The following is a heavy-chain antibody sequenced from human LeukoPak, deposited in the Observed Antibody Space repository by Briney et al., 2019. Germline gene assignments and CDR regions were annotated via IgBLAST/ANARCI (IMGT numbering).Heavy chain of an antibody. CDR1: GFTFSSYW. D-gene: IGHD3-3*01. V-gene: IGHV3-7*01. CDR3: ARVQHYDFWSGYYGPYFDY. CDR2: IKQDGSEK. Sequence: GGSLRLSCAASGFTFSSYWMSWVRQAPGKGLEWVANIKQDGSEKYYVDSVKGRFTISRDNAKNSLYLQMNSLRAEDTAVYYCARVQHYDFWSGYYGPYFDYWGQGTLVTVSS. J-gene: IGHJ4*02.